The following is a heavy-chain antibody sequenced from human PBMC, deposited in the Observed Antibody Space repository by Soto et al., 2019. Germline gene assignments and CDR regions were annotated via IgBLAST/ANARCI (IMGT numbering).Heavy chain of an antibody. CDR3: ARSLGIVVVPAAISGGISLDY. J-gene: IGHJ4*02. CDR1: GGSFSGYY. D-gene: IGHD2-2*01. V-gene: IGHV4-34*01. CDR2: INHSGST. Sequence: SETLSLTCAVYGGSFSGYYWSWIRQPPGKGLEWIGEINHSGSTNYNPSLKSRVTISVDTSKNQFSLKLSSVTAADTAVYYCARSLGIVVVPAAISGGISLDYWGQGTLVTVSS.